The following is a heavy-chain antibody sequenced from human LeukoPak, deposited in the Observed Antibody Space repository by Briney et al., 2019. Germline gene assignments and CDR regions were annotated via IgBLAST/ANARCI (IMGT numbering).Heavy chain of an antibody. Sequence: PSETLSLTCTVSGGSISSSSYYWGWIRQPPGKGLEWIGSIYYSGSTYYNPSLKSRVTISVDTSKNQFSLKLSSVTAADTAVYYCARGSLDGDSSSWYSLTPAGNWFDPWGQGTLVTVFS. CDR2: IYYSGST. J-gene: IGHJ5*02. CDR1: GGSISSSSYY. CDR3: ARGSLDGDSSSWYSLTPAGNWFDP. V-gene: IGHV4-39*01. D-gene: IGHD6-13*01.